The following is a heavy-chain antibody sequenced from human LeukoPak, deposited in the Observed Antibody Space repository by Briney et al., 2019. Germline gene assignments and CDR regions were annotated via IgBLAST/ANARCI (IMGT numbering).Heavy chain of an antibody. CDR3: AREKGIAVAGSIFDY. V-gene: IGHV4-61*08. J-gene: IGHJ4*02. D-gene: IGHD6-19*01. Sequence: SETLSLTCTVSGGSISSSDYYWSWIRQPPGKGPEWIGYIYYSGSTNYNPSLKSRVTISVDTSKNQFSLKLSSVTAADTAVYYCAREKGIAVAGSIFDYWGQGTLVTVSS. CDR1: GGSISSSDYY. CDR2: IYYSGST.